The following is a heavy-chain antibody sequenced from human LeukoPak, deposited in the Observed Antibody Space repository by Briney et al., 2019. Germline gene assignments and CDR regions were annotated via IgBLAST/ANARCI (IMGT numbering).Heavy chain of an antibody. CDR2: IYYSGST. Sequence: SETLSLTCTVSGGSISSSNYYWGWIRQPPGKGLEWFGNIYYSGSTYYNPSLMSRVTISVDTSKNQFSLKLSSVTAADTAVYYCARHFQFIAACPNYYYYYMDVWGKGTTVTVSS. V-gene: IGHV4-39*01. CDR3: ARHFQFIAACPNYYYYYMDV. CDR1: GGSISSSNYY. J-gene: IGHJ6*03. D-gene: IGHD6-6*01.